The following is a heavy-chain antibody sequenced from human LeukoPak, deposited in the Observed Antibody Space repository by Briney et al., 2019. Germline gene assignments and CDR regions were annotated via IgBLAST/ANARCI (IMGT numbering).Heavy chain of an antibody. CDR2: IYYSGST. J-gene: IGHJ3*02. V-gene: IGHV4-59*01. CDR3: ARDRQGAFDI. CDR1: GGSISSYY. Sequence: SETLSLTCTVSGGSISSYYWSWIRQPPGKGLEWIGYIYYSGSTNYNPSLKSRVTVSVDTSKNQFSLKLSSVTAADTAVYYCARDRQGAFDIWGQGTMVTVSS.